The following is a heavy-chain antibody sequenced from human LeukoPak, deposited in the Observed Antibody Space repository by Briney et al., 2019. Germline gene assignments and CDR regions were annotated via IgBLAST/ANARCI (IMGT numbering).Heavy chain of an antibody. J-gene: IGHJ2*01. D-gene: IGHD6-19*01. CDR1: GFTFNNYW. Sequence: GGSLRLSCAASGFTFNNYWMHWVRQAPGKGLVWVSPINPDGTVTTYADSVKGRFTISRDNAKNTLYLQMNSLRAEDTAAYYCVRDSPSGFFDLWGRGTLVTVSS. CDR2: INPDGTVT. V-gene: IGHV3-74*01. CDR3: VRDSPSGFFDL.